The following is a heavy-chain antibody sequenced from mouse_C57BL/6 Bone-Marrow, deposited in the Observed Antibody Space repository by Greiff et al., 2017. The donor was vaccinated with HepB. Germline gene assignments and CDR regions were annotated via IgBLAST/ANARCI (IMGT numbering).Heavy chain of an antibody. J-gene: IGHJ4*01. CDR3: ASDDGYAMGY. V-gene: IGHV5-4*03. CDR2: ISDGGSYT. D-gene: IGHD2-3*01. Sequence: EVKLMQSGGGLVKPGGSLKLSCAASGFTFTSYAMSWVRQTPEKRLEWVATISDGGSYTYYPDNVKGRFTISRDNAKNNLYLQMSHLKSEDTAMYSCASDDGYAMGYWGQGTSVTVSS. CDR1: GFTFTSYA.